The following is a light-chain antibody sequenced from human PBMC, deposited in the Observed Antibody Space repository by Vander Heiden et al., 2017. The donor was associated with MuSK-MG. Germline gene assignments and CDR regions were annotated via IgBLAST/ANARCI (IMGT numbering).Light chain of an antibody. CDR1: QSVSSY. Sequence: EIVLTQSPATLSLSPGERATLSCRASQSVSSYLAWYQQKPGQAPRLLIYDASNRATGIPARFSGSGSGTDFTLTISMLDPEDLAVYYCQQRSNWPPITFGQGTRLEIK. V-gene: IGKV3-11*01. J-gene: IGKJ5*01. CDR3: QQRSNWPPIT. CDR2: DAS.